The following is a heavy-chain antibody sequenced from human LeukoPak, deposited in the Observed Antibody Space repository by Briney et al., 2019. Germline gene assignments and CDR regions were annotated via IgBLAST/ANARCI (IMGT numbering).Heavy chain of an antibody. V-gene: IGHV3-21*06. CDR3: ASSTYDSSGYYG. CDR1: GFTFSTYS. D-gene: IGHD3-22*01. CDR2: ISSSSSYI. J-gene: IGHJ4*02. Sequence: GGSLRLSCAASGFTFSTYSMNWVRQAPGKGLEWVSSISSSSSYIYYADSLKGRFTNSRNNAKNSLYLQMNSLRAEDTAVYYCASSTYDSSGYYGWGQGTLVTVSS.